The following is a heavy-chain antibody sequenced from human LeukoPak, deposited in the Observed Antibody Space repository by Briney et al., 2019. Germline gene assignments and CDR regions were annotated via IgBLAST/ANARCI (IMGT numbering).Heavy chain of an antibody. D-gene: IGHD6-19*01. CDR2: IPSDGSDK. J-gene: IGHJ4*02. CDR3: AKEGGGWYDKTNY. V-gene: IGHV3-30*07. Sequence: GGSLRLSCAASEFTFNKYAMYWVRQAPGMGLEWVAVIPSDGSDKYYADSVKGRFTISRDNSKNTLYLQMNSLRAEDTAVYYCAKEGGGWYDKTNYWGQGTLVTVSS. CDR1: EFTFNKYA.